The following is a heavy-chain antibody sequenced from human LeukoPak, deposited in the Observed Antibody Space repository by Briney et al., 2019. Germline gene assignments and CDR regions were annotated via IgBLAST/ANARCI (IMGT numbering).Heavy chain of an antibody. V-gene: IGHV3-30*18. J-gene: IGHJ6*02. Sequence: PGGSLRLSCAASGFTFSSYGMHWVRQAPGKGLEWVAVISYDGSNKYYADSVKGRFTISRDNSKNTLYLQMNSLRAEDAAVYYCAKGLRLTWDYYYYGMDVWGQGTTVTVSS. CDR3: AKGLRLTWDYYYYGMDV. CDR1: GFTFSSYG. D-gene: IGHD2-21*02. CDR2: ISYDGSNK.